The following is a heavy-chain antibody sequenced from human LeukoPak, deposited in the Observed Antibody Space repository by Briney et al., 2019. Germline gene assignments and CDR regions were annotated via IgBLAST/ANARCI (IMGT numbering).Heavy chain of an antibody. CDR3: ATSEYSSSSSRYFDL. V-gene: IGHV1-24*01. J-gene: IGHJ2*01. CDR2: FDPEDGET. Sequence: ATSVKVSCKVSGYTLTELSRHWVRQARGGGREWMGGFDPEDGETIYAQKFQGRATMTEDTSTDTAYMELSSLRSEDTAVYYCATSEYSSSSSRYFDLWGRGTLVTVSS. D-gene: IGHD6-6*01. CDR1: GYTLTELS.